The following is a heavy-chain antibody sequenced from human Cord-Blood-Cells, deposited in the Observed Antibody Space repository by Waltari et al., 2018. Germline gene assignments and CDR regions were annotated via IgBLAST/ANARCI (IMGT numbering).Heavy chain of an antibody. J-gene: IGHJ3*02. D-gene: IGHD3-10*01. CDR2: SYPGASDT. V-gene: IGHV5-51*01. CDR1: GYSFTSYW. Sequence: EVQLVQSGAEVKKPGESLKISCKGSGYSFTSYWIGWVRQMPGKGLEWMGISYPGASDTDDSPSFQGQVTISADNSISTAYLQWSSLKASDTAMYYCARPAMVRGVITPLDGAFDIWGQGTMVTVSS. CDR3: ARPAMVRGVITPLDGAFDI.